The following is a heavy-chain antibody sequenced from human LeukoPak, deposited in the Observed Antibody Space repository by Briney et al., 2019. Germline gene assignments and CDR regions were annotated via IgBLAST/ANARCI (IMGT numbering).Heavy chain of an antibody. CDR3: ARGSDILTGYDY. Sequence: SETLSLTCTVSGGSISSYYWSWIRHPTGKGLEWIGYIYYSGSTNYNPSLKSRVTISVDTSKNQFSLKLSSVTAADTAVYYCARGSDILTGYDYWGQGTLVTVSS. CDR2: IYYSGST. D-gene: IGHD3-9*01. CDR1: GGSISSYY. J-gene: IGHJ4*02. V-gene: IGHV4-59*01.